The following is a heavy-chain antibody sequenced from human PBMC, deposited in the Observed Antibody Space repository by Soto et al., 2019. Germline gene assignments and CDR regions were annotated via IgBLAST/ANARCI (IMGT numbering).Heavy chain of an antibody. D-gene: IGHD2-2*01. CDR3: ARGRSSTSPYPIGY. CDR2: IYYSGST. Sequence: QVQLQESGPGLVKPSQTLSLTCTVSGGSISSGGYYWSWIRQHPGKGLEWIGYIYYSGSTYYNPSRKSRVTIPVDTSKTQFPLKLSSVTAADTAVYYCARGRSSTSPYPIGYWGQGTLVTVSS. CDR1: GGSISSGGYY. V-gene: IGHV4-31*03. J-gene: IGHJ4*02.